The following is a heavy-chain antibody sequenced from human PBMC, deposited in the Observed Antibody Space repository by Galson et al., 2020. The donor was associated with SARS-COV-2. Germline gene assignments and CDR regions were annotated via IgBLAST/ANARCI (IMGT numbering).Heavy chain of an antibody. CDR3: VRNGGSFDY. V-gene: IGHV3-7*05. CDR2: IKQDGGNS. Sequence: GESLKISCSASGFTFSSHWMSWVRQAPGRGLEWVANIKQDGGNSYYVDSVKGRFTISRDNAKNSLYLQMNSLRAEDTAVYYCVRNGGSFDYWGQGTLVTVSS. J-gene: IGHJ4*02. CDR1: GFTFSSHW. D-gene: IGHD2-15*01.